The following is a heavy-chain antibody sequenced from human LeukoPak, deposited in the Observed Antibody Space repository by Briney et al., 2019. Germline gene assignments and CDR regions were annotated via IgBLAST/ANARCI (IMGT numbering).Heavy chain of an antibody. CDR1: GFTFSGYA. D-gene: IGHD3-10*01. CDR2: IIGSGGSS. V-gene: IGHV3-23*01. Sequence: GGSLRLSCAASGFTFSGYAMSWVRQAPGKGVEWVSTIIGSGGSSYYADSVKGRFTISRDNSKNTLYLQMNSLRAEDTAVYYCAKGPGYFYGSGSNYFDYWGQGTLVTVSS. J-gene: IGHJ4*02. CDR3: AKGPGYFYGSGSNYFDY.